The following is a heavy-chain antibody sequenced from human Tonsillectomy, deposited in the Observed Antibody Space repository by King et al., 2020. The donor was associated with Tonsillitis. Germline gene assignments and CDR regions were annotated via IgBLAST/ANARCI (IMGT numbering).Heavy chain of an antibody. V-gene: IGHV4-34*01. D-gene: IGHD2-2*01. CDR2: INHSGST. CDR3: ARGDVYCSTTSCPNWFDP. J-gene: IGHJ5*02. Sequence: VQLQQWGAGLLKPSETLSLTCAVYGGSFSGYYWSWIRQPPGKGLEWIGEINHSGSTNYNPSLKSRVTISVDTSKKHFSLKLSSVTAADTAGYYCARGDVYCSTTSCPNWFDPWGQGTLVTVSS. CDR1: GGSFSGYY.